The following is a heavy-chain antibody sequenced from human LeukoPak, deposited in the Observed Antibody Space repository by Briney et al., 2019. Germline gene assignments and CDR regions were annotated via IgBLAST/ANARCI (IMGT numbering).Heavy chain of an antibody. CDR2: INSKSGGT. V-gene: IGHV1-2*02. J-gene: IGHJ4*02. CDR1: GYTFTAHY. D-gene: IGHD5-24*01. Sequence: GASVKVSCKASGYTFTAHYMHWVRQAPGQGLEWMGWINSKSGGTNYAQKFQGRVTMTRDTSINTAYMELSGLKSDDTAVYYCARHSPGLGPNTYNYVYWGQGTLVTVSS. CDR3: ARHSPGLGPNTYNYVY.